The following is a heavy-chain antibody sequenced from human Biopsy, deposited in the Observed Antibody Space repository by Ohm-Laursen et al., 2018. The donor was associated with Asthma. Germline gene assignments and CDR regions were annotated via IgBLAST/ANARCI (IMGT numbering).Heavy chain of an antibody. D-gene: IGHD3-10*01. V-gene: IGHV1-69*01. CDR2: IIPIFGAA. CDR1: GGTFSSYS. CDR3: ARHPYVDGSDNYYYRGNDYYLGMDV. J-gene: IGHJ6*02. Sequence: SSVKVSCKASGGTFSSYSVSWVRQAPGQGLEWMGGIIPIFGAANYAQKFQGRVTITADESTSTAYMELSSLRSEDTAVYYCARHPYVDGSDNYYYRGNDYYLGMDVWGQGTTVTVSS.